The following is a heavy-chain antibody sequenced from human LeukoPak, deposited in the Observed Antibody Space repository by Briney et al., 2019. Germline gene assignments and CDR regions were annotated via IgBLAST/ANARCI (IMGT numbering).Heavy chain of an antibody. CDR2: IYSAGSI. CDR1: GFTVSSNS. J-gene: IGHJ4*02. V-gene: IGHV3-53*01. CDR3: ARDCSN. Sequence: PGGSLRLSCTVSGFTVSSNSMSWVRQAPGKGLEWVSFIYSAGSIYYSDSVKGRFTISIDNSKNTLYLQMNSLRAEDTAVYYCARDCSNWGQGTLVTVSS. D-gene: IGHD2/OR15-2a*01.